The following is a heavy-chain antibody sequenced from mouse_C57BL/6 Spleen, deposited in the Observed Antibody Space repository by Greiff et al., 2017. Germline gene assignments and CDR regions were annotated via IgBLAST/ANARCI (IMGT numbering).Heavy chain of an antibody. CDR2: IVPSDSET. V-gene: IGHV1-52*01. Sequence: QVQLQQPGAELVRPGSSVKLSCKASGYTFTSCWMYWVKQRPIQGLEWTGNIVPSDSETHYNQKFKDKTTLTVDKSPSTAYLQLSSLTSEDSAVYYCARGGDYDGKDYAMDYWGQGTSVTVSS. D-gene: IGHD2-4*01. J-gene: IGHJ4*01. CDR1: GYTFTSCW. CDR3: ARGGDYDGKDYAMDY.